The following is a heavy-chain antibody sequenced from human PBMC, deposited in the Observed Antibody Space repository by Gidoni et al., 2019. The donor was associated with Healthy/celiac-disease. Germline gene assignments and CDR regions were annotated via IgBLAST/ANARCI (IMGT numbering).Heavy chain of an antibody. Sequence: EVQLVESGGGLVQPGRSLRLSCAASGFTFDDYAMHWVRQAPGKGLEWVSGISWNSGSIGYADSVKGRFTISRDNAKNSLYLQMNSLRAEDTALYYCAKDMGSGWYLAFDIWGQGTMVTVSS. CDR1: GFTFDDYA. CDR3: AKDMGSGWYLAFDI. D-gene: IGHD6-19*01. J-gene: IGHJ3*02. CDR2: ISWNSGSI. V-gene: IGHV3-9*01.